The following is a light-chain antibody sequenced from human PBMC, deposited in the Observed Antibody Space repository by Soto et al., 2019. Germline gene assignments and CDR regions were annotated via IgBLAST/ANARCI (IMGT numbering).Light chain of an antibody. J-gene: IGLJ1*01. CDR1: KIGTKN. CDR3: QVWDSPTIYV. V-gene: IGLV3-9*01. CDR2: RDS. Sequence: SYELTQPLSVSVALGQTARITCGGNKIGTKNVHWYQQKPGQAPVLVIYRDSNRPSGIPERFSGSNSGKTAALTISGAQAGDEADYFCQVWDSPTIYVFGDGTKVTVL.